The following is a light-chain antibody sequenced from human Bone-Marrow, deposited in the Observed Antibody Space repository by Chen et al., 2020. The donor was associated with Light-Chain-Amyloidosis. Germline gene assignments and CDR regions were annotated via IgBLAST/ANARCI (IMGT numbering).Light chain of an antibody. V-gene: IGKV3-11*01. CDR2: DAS. Sequence: EVVLTQSPATLSLSPGERATLSGRASQGIGTFLAWYQQKPGQAPRLLIYDASNRATGIPPRFSGSGSGTDFTLTIISLEPEDFAVYYCQQRSNWPLSITFGQGTRLEIQ. CDR1: QGIGTF. CDR3: QQRSNWPLSIT. J-gene: IGKJ5*01.